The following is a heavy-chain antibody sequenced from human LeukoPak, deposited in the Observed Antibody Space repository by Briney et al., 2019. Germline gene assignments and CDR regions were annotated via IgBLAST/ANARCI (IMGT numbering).Heavy chain of an antibody. J-gene: IGHJ4*02. CDR3: ARARIVVVPAAMGRLSL. D-gene: IGHD2-2*01. V-gene: IGHV3-30*03. CDR2: ISYDGSNK. Sequence: GGSLRLSCAASGFTFSSYGMHWVRQAPGKGLEWVAVISYDGSNKYYADSVKGRFTISRDNSKNTLYLQMNSLRAEDTAVYYCARARIVVVPAAMGRLSLWGQGTLVTVSS. CDR1: GFTFSSYG.